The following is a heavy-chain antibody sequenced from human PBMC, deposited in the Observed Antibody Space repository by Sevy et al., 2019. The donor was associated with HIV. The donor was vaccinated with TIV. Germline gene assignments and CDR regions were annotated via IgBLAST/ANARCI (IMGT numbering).Heavy chain of an antibody. CDR1: GVTFSSYG. CDR2: ISYDGSKK. Sequence: GGSLRLSCAASGVTFSSYGIHWVRQAPGKGLEWVAVISYDGSKKNRAESMKGRFTISRDNSKNTLYLEMSSLRPEDTAVYYCAHSSGLYGYYYGMDVWGQGTTVTVSS. CDR3: AHSSGLYGYYYGMDV. V-gene: IGHV3-30*03. D-gene: IGHD4-17*01. J-gene: IGHJ6*02.